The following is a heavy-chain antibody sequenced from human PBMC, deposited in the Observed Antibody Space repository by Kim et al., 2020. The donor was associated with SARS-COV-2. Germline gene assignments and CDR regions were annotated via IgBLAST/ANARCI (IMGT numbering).Heavy chain of an antibody. CDR2: INPSGGST. J-gene: IGHJ6*02. D-gene: IGHD6-13*01. CDR3: ASEEQQNYYYYGMDV. V-gene: IGHV1-46*01. Sequence: ASVKVSCKASGYTFTSYYMHWVRQAPGQGLEWMGIINPSGGSTSYAQKFQGRVTMTRDTSTSTVYMELSSLRSEDTAVYYCASEEQQNYYYYGMDVWGQGTTVTVSS. CDR1: GYTFTSYY.